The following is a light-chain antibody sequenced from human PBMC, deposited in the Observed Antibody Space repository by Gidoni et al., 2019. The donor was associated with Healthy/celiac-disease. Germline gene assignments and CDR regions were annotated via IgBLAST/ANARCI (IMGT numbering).Light chain of an antibody. CDR2: YDS. Sequence: SYVLTQPPSVSVAPGTTARITCGGNNIGSKSVHWYQQKPGQAPVLVIYYDSDRPSGIPERFSGSNSGNTATLTISRVEAGDDADYYCQVWDSSSDHYVFGTGTKVTVL. CDR3: QVWDSSSDHYV. J-gene: IGLJ1*01. CDR1: NIGSKS. V-gene: IGLV3-21*04.